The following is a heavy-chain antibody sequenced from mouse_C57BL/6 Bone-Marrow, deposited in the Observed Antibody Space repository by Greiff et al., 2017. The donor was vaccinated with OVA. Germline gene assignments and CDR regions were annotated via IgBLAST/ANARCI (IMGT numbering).Heavy chain of an antibody. CDR3: ARPYYGSRFDY. CDR2: IDPSDSYP. J-gene: IGHJ2*01. Sequence: QVQLQQPGAELVRPGTSVKLSCKASGYTFTSYWMHWVKQRPGQGLEWIGVIDPSDSYPNYNQKFKGKATLTVDTSSSTAYMQLSSLTSEDSAVYYCARPYYGSRFDYWGQGTTLTVSS. V-gene: IGHV1-59*01. D-gene: IGHD1-1*01. CDR1: GYTFTSYW.